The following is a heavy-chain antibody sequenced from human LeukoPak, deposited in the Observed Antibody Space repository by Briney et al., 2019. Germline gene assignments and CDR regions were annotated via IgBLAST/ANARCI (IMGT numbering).Heavy chain of an antibody. CDR1: GGSFSGYY. J-gene: IGHJ5*02. V-gene: IGHV4-34*01. D-gene: IGHD3-9*01. Sequence: SETLSLTCAVYGGSFSGYYWSWIRQPPGKGLEWIGEINHSGSTNYNPSLKSRVTISVDTSKNQFSLKLSSVTAADTAVYYCARRGIAVLRYFDWSRNWFDPWGQGTLVTVSS. CDR3: ARRGIAVLRYFDWSRNWFDP. CDR2: INHSGST.